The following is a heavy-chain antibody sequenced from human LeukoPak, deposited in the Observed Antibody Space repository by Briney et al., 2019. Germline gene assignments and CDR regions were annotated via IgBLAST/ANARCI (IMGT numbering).Heavy chain of an antibody. CDR2: INPNSGGT. D-gene: IGHD3-3*01. V-gene: IGHV1-2*02. CDR1: GYTFTGYY. CDR3: ARLPRTIFGVVIIKSPPDYYYYYMDV. J-gene: IGHJ6*03. Sequence: GASVKLSCKASGYTFTGYYKHWVRQAPGQGLEWMGWINPNSGGTNYAQKFQGRVTMTRDTSISTAYMELSRLRSDDTAVYYCARLPRTIFGVVIIKSPPDYYYYYMDVWGKGTTVTVSS.